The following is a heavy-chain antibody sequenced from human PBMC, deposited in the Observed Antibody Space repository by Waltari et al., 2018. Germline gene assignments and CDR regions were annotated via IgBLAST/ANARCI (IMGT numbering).Heavy chain of an antibody. CDR2: IYASGST. D-gene: IGHD2-2*01. J-gene: IGHJ3*02. CDR3: ARDRCNSTSCLSRGAFDI. V-gene: IGHV4-4*07. CDR1: GGYLSSSY. Sequence: QVQLQESGPGLVKPSETLSLTCTVSGGYLSSSYWSWVRQPAGQGLEWIGRIYASGSTNYNPSLRSRVTMSVDTSKNHFSLRLTSVTAADTAVYYCARDRCNSTSCLSRGAFDIWGQGTMVTVSS.